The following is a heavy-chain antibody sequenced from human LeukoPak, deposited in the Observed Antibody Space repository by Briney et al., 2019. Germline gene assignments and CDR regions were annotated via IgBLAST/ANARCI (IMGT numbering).Heavy chain of an antibody. CDR1: GFTFNIYG. Sequence: GRSLRLSCVASGFTFNIYGMHWVRRAPGKGLEWVAAIQSDGSRHYYINSVKGRFTISRDNSKNTLDLQMNSLRAEDTALYYCAKADGATCYNPSDYWGQGTLVTVSS. V-gene: IGHV3-33*05. CDR3: AKADGATCYNPSDY. D-gene: IGHD2-15*01. CDR2: IQSDGSRH. J-gene: IGHJ4*02.